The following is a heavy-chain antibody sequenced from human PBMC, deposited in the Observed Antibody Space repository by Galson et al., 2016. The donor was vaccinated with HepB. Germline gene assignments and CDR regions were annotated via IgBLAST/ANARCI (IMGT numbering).Heavy chain of an antibody. CDR2: ISSGNQYI. J-gene: IGHJ6*02. Sequence: SLRLSCAASGFTFSSYTMNWVRQAPGHGLEWVSSISSGNQYIYHSDSVRGRFTISRDNAKNSLYLQMDSLGTEDTAIYYCARDYYQLLPSARTFGVDVWGQGATVTVSS. CDR3: ARDYYQLLPSARTFGVDV. V-gene: IGHV3-21*01. CDR1: GFTFSSYT. D-gene: IGHD2-2*01.